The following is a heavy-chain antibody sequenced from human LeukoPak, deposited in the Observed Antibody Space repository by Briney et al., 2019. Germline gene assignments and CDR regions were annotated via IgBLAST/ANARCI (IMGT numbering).Heavy chain of an antibody. J-gene: IGHJ5*02. V-gene: IGHV1-8*01. CDR2: MNPNSGNT. CDR3: ARDLHAGRSFDP. Sequence: ASVKVSCKASGHTFTNYNITWVRQATGQGLEWLGWMNPNSGNTGSAQKFQGRVTMTSKTSINTAYMELSSLRSEDTAVYYCARDLHAGRSFDPWGQGTLVTVSS. CDR1: GHTFTNYN. D-gene: IGHD4-11*01.